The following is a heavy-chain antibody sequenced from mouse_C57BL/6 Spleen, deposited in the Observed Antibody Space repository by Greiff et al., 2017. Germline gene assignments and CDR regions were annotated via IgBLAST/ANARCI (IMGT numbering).Heavy chain of an antibody. J-gene: IGHJ4*01. D-gene: IGHD2-1*01. CDR1: GYTFTSYW. CDR2: LDPSDSYT. Sequence: QVQLQQPGAELVMPGASVKLSCKASGYTFTSYWMHWVKQRPGQGLEWIGELDPSDSYTNYNQKFKGKSTLTVDKSSSTAYMQLRSRTSEDSAVYYCARGGNYYAMDYWGQGTSVTVSS. CDR3: ARGGNYYAMDY. V-gene: IGHV1-69*01.